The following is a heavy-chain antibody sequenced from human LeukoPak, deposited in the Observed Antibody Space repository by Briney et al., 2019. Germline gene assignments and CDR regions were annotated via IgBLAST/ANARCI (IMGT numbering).Heavy chain of an antibody. CDR1: GYRFTSYW. CDR2: IYPGDSAT. V-gene: IGHV5-51*01. J-gene: IGHJ4*02. Sequence: ESLKISCKASGYRFTSYWICWVRQMPGKGLEGMGSIYPGDSATRYSPSFQRQVTISADKYISTAYLQWSSLKASDTAMYYCARSSSGTYYKQDNPFDYWGQGTLVTVSS. CDR3: ARSSSGTYYKQDNPFDY. D-gene: IGHD3-10*01.